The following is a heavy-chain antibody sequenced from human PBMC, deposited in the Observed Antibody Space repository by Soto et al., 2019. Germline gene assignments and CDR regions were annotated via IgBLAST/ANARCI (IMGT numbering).Heavy chain of an antibody. Sequence: SGGSLRLSCAASGFTFSDHYMDWVRQAPGKGLEWVGRTRNKANSYTTEYAASVKGRFIISRDDSQNSLNLQMNTLKTEDTAVYYCARVSEHYVLDVWGQGTTVTVSS. CDR3: ARVSEHYVLDV. D-gene: IGHD2-21*01. CDR2: TRNKANSYTT. J-gene: IGHJ6*02. CDR1: GFTFSDHY. V-gene: IGHV3-72*01.